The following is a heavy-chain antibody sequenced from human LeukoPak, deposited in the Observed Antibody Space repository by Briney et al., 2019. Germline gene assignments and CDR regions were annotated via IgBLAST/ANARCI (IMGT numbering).Heavy chain of an antibody. Sequence: ASVKVSCKASGYTFTGYYMHWVRQAPRQGLEWMGWINPNSGGTNYAQKFQGRVTMTRDTSISTAYMELSRLRSDDTAVYYCARSLGLRVPFDIWGQGTMVTVSS. CDR3: ARSLGLRVPFDI. J-gene: IGHJ3*02. CDR1: GYTFTGYY. D-gene: IGHD7-27*01. CDR2: INPNSGGT. V-gene: IGHV1-2*02.